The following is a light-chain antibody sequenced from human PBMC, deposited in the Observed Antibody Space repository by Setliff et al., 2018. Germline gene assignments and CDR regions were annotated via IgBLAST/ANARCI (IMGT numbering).Light chain of an antibody. CDR1: SSDVGGYNS. CDR2: DVS. Sequence: QSALTQPASVSGSPGQSITISCTGTSSDVGGYNSVSWYQQHPGKAPKLMLYDVSNRPSGVSNRFSGSKSGNTASLTISGLRAEDEADYYCSSYTSSSIFYVFGTGTKVTVL. J-gene: IGLJ1*01. V-gene: IGLV2-14*03. CDR3: SSYTSSSIFYV.